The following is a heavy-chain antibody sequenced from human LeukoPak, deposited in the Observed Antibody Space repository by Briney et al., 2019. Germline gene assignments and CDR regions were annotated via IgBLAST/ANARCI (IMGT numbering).Heavy chain of an antibody. J-gene: IGHJ4*02. CDR1: GYTFTSYA. V-gene: IGHV1-3*01. Sequence: GASVKVSCRASGYTFTSYAMHWVRQAPGQRLEWMGWINAGNGNTKYSQKFQGRVTITRDTSASTAYMELSSLRSEDTAVYYCARWNWRGSGSYFDYWGQGTLVTVSP. CDR2: INAGNGNT. CDR3: ARWNWRGSGSYFDY. D-gene: IGHD3-10*01.